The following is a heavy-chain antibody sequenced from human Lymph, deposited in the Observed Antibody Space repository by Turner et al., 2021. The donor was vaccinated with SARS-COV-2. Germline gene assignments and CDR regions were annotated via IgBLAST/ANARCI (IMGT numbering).Heavy chain of an antibody. J-gene: IGHJ4*02. Sequence: QVQLVESGGGVVQPGRSLKLSCAASGFTFSSYAMHWVRQAPGKGLEWVALISYDGNNKYYADSVRGRFTISRDNSKNTLYLQMNSLRAEDTAVYYCARGLSGNYYFFDYWGQGTLVTVS. D-gene: IGHD1-26*01. CDR2: ISYDGNNK. CDR1: GFTFSSYA. V-gene: IGHV3-30-3*01. CDR3: ARGLSGNYYFFDY.